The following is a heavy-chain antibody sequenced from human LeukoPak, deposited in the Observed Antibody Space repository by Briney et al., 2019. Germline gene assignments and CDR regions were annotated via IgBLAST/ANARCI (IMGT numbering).Heavy chain of an antibody. CDR2: INAGNGNT. D-gene: IGHD2/OR15-2a*01. Sequence: SSVNVSCKASGYTFTPYARHWVRQAPGQRLEWMGWINAGNGNTKYSQRLQGRVTITRDTSASTAYMEVSSLRSEGGSNLFLMVWGQGTLVTVSS. CDR3: MV. J-gene: IGHJ4*02. V-gene: IGHV1-3*01. CDR1: GYTFTPYA.